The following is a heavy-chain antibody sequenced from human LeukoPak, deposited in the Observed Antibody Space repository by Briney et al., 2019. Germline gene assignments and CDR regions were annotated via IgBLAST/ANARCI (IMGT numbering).Heavy chain of an antibody. V-gene: IGHV3-9*03. CDR3: AKAYDSSGYTLTNAFDI. Sequence: PGGSLRLSCAASGFTFDDYAMHWVRQAPGKGLEWVSGISWNSGSIGYADSVKGRFTISRDNAKNSLYLQMNSLRAEDMALYYCAKAYDSSGYTLTNAFDIWGQGTMVTVSS. CDR1: GFTFDDYA. J-gene: IGHJ3*02. D-gene: IGHD3-22*01. CDR2: ISWNSGSI.